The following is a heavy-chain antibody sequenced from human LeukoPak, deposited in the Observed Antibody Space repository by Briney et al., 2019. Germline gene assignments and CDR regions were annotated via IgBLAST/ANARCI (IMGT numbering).Heavy chain of an antibody. V-gene: IGHV4-31*03. Sequence: PSETLSLTCTVSGGSISSGGYYWSWIRQHPGKGLEWIGYIYYSGSTYYNPSLKSRVTISVDTSKNQFSLKLGSVTAADTAVYYCARDRDYYDSSAHRAFDIWGQGTMVTVSS. J-gene: IGHJ3*02. CDR1: GGSISSGGYY. CDR3: ARDRDYYDSSAHRAFDI. CDR2: IYYSGST. D-gene: IGHD3-22*01.